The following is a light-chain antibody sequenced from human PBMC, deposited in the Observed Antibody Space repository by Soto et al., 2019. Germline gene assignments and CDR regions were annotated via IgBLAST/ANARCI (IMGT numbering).Light chain of an antibody. CDR1: QTLRTW. J-gene: IGKJ4*01. CDR3: QQYNGYPLT. CDR2: DVS. V-gene: IGKV1-5*01. Sequence: DIQMTQSPSTLSASVGDRVTITCRASQTLRTWLAWYQQKPGKAPKLLIYDVSILQSGVPSRFSRSGSGTEFNLTLSSLPADDFATYYCQQYNGYPLTFGGGTKVDFK.